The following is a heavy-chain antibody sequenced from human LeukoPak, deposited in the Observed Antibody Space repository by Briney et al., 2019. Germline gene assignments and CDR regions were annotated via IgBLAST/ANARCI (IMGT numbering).Heavy chain of an antibody. CDR3: SRGYSYGSGSY. J-gene: IGHJ4*02. CDR2: IIPIFGTA. Sequence: ASVKVSCKASGGTFSSYAISWVRQAPGQGLEGMGGIIPIFGTANYAQKFQGRVTITADESTSTAYMELSSLRSEDTAVYYCSRGYSYGSGSYWGQGTLVTVSS. CDR1: GGTFSSYA. V-gene: IGHV1-69*13. D-gene: IGHD5-18*01.